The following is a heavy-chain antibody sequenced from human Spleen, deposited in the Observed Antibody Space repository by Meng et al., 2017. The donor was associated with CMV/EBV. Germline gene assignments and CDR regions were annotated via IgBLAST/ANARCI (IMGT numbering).Heavy chain of an antibody. D-gene: IGHD3-3*01. CDR3: AGFGVAITNGLDV. J-gene: IGHJ6*02. V-gene: IGHV3-21*06. CDR2: ISTTSTYI. CDR1: GFSFNNYG. Sequence: GGSLRLSCAASGFSFNNYGINWVRQAPGKGLEWVSSISTTSTYIYYADSVKGRFTISRDNAKSSLYLQMDSLRAEDTAVYYCAGFGVAITNGLDVWGRGTTVTVSS.